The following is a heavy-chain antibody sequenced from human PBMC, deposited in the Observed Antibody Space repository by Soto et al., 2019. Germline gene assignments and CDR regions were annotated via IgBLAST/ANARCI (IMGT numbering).Heavy chain of an antibody. CDR3: AREVVVAAIYGMDV. Sequence: ASVKVSCKASGYTFTDYYMHWVRQAPGQGLEWMGWINPNGGGTNYAQKFQGWVTMTRDTSISTAYMELSRLRSDDTAVYYCAREVVVAAIYGMDVWGQGTTVTVS. CDR1: GYTFTDYY. J-gene: IGHJ6*02. CDR2: INPNGGGT. D-gene: IGHD2-15*01. V-gene: IGHV1-2*04.